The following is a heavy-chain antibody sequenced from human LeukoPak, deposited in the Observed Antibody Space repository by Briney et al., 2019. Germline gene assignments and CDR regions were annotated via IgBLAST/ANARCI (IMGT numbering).Heavy chain of an antibody. CDR3: ARALSMKSSFDY. D-gene: IGHD2-8*01. J-gene: IGHJ4*02. Sequence: GGSLRLSCAASGFTVSNNYMTWVRQAPGKGLEWVSSISSSSSYIYYADSVKGRFTISRVNAKNSLYLQMNSLRAEDTAVYYCARALSMKSSFDYWGQGTLVTVSS. CDR2: ISSSSSYI. CDR1: GFTVSNNY. V-gene: IGHV3-21*01.